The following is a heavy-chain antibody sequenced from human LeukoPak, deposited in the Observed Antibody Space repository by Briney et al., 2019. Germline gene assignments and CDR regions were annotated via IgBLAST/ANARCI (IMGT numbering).Heavy chain of an antibody. CDR3: ARDPITMVRGVYYYYGMDV. D-gene: IGHD3-10*01. CDR1: GFTFSSYG. CDR2: IWYDGSNK. J-gene: IGHJ6*02. V-gene: IGHV3-33*01. Sequence: GGSLRLSCAASGFTFSSYGMHWVRQAPGKGLEWVAVIWYDGSNKYYADSVKGRFTISRDNSKNTLYLQMNSLRVEDTAVYYCARDPITMVRGVYYYYGMDVWGQGTTVTVSS.